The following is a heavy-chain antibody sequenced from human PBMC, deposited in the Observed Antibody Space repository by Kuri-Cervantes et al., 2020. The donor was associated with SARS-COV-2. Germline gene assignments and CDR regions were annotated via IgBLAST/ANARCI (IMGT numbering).Heavy chain of an antibody. CDR2: ISGSGGST. CDR3: AKAPRLRLGESPAGY. Sequence: GGSLRLSCAASGFTFSSYAMSWVRQAPGKGLEWVSAISGSGGSTYYADSVKGRFTISRDNSKNTLYLQMNSLRAEDTAVYYCAKAPRLRLGESPAGYWGQGTLVTVSS. J-gene: IGHJ4*02. D-gene: IGHD3-16*01. V-gene: IGHV3-23*01. CDR1: GFTFSSYA.